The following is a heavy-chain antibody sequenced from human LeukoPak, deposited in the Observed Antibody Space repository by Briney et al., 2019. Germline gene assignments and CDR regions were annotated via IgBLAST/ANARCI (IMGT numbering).Heavy chain of an antibody. D-gene: IGHD3-3*01. Sequence: PGRSLRLSCAASGFTFSSYAMHWVRQAPGKGLEWVAVISYDGSNKYYAYSVKGRFTISRDNSKNTLYLQMNSLRAEDTAVYYCARVPVTIFGVVRSFDYWGQGTLVTVSS. CDR1: GFTFSSYA. CDR3: ARVPVTIFGVVRSFDY. CDR2: ISYDGSNK. J-gene: IGHJ4*02. V-gene: IGHV3-30-3*01.